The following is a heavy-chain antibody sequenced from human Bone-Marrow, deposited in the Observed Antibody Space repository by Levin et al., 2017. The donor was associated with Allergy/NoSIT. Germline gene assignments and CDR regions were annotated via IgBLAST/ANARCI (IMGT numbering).Heavy chain of an antibody. CDR3: AGDSGTYHLDSPWAFDV. Sequence: AASVKVSCEASGYTFTSYYIHWVRQAPGQGLEWMGMINPGSGRTNFAQKFQGRGTLTRDTSTSTVYMELSSLISEDTAVYYCAGDSGTYHLDSPWAFDVWGQGTMVTVSS. CDR1: GYTFTSYY. V-gene: IGHV1-46*01. CDR2: INPGSGRT. D-gene: IGHD3-10*01. J-gene: IGHJ3*01.